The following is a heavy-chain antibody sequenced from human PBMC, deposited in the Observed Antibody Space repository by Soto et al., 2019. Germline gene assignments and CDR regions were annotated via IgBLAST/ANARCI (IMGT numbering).Heavy chain of an antibody. CDR2: VNVGNDYR. J-gene: IGHJ4*02. CDR1: GFNFATHA. V-gene: IGHV1-3*01. CDR3: ARGAVAFEEALIPDY. D-gene: IGHD3-10*01. Sequence: QVQLVQSGAEVKKPGASVKISCKASGFNFATHAIHWLRQAPGHSLEWMGWVNVGNDYRRYSQKFQGRVTFTRDTSASTAYMELTSLRSDDSAMYYCARGAVAFEEALIPDYWGQGSLVTGSS.